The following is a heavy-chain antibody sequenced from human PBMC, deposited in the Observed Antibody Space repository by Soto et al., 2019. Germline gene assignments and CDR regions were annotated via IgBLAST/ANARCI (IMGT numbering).Heavy chain of an antibody. CDR2: IIPIFGTA. CDR1: GGTFSSYA. V-gene: IGHV1-69*01. Sequence: QVQLVQSGAEVKKPGSSVTVSCKASGGTFSSYAISWVRQAPGQGLEWMGGIIPIFGTANYAQKFQGRVTITADESTSKAYMELSSMGSDDTGVYYCASPSETRAGQPRARYYDCGMDVWGQGTTVTVSS. J-gene: IGHJ6*02. D-gene: IGHD1-1*01. CDR3: ASPSETRAGQPRARYYDCGMDV.